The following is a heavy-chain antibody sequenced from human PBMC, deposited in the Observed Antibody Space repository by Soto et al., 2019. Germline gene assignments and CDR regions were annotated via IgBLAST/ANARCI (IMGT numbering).Heavy chain of an antibody. CDR2: ITGSGGGT. CDR1: VFIFRSYV. CDR3: AKYLVTGIYHKNYYGMQV. J-gene: IGHJ6*02. Sequence: VGSLRLSCASSVFIFRSYVMSCVRHSPGKWLEWVSGITGSGGGTYYADSVKGRFTISRDNSQNTLYLQMNSLKVEDTAVYYCAKYLVTGIYHKNYYGMQVWGQGTTVNLSS. D-gene: IGHD2-21*02. V-gene: IGHV3-23*01.